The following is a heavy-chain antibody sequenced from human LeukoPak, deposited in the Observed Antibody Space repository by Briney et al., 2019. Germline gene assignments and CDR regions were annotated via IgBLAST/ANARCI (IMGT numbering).Heavy chain of an antibody. CDR1: GFTFSSYS. CDR3: AKVKEMYSSGSYYFDY. D-gene: IGHD6-19*01. Sequence: PGGSLRLSCAASGFTFSSYSMNWVRQAPGKGLEWVAVISCGGFNPYYADSVKGRFTISRDNSKNTLWLQMNSLRAEDTAVYYCAKVKEMYSSGSYYFDYWGQGTLVTVSS. J-gene: IGHJ4*02. CDR2: ISCGGFNP. V-gene: IGHV3-30*18.